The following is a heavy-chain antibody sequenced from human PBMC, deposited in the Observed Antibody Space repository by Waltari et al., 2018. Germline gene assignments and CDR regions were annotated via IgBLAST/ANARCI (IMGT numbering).Heavy chain of an antibody. Sequence: EIQLLESGGGLVQPGGSLRLSCAGSGFSFSSYAMHWFRQAPGKGLEWSSLIYGGGDPYSTDSVKGRLTTSRDDSTNTLFLQMNNLRPDDTAVYYCAKPMSESGNYFGFYFDSWGQGTLVTVSS. V-gene: IGHV3-23*03. CDR3: AKPMSESGNYFGFYFDS. CDR2: IYGGGDP. CDR1: GFSFSSYA. J-gene: IGHJ4*02. D-gene: IGHD3-10*01.